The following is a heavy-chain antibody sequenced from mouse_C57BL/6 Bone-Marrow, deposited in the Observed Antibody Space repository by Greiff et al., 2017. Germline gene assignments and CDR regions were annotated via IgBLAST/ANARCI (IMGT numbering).Heavy chain of an antibody. J-gene: IGHJ4*01. CDR1: CYTFTSYW. CDR2: IYPSDSET. CDR3: ARKGTNYYAMDY. Sequence: QVQLQQPGAELVRPGSSVQLSCKASCYTFTSYWMDWVKQRPGQGLEWIGNIYPSDSETHYNQKFKDKDTLTVDKSSSTAYMQLSSLTSEDSAVYYCARKGTNYYAMDYWGQGTSVTVSS. D-gene: IGHD3-1*01. V-gene: IGHV1-61*01.